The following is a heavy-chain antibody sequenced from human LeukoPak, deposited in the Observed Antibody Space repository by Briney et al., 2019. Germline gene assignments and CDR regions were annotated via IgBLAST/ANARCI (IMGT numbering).Heavy chain of an antibody. V-gene: IGHV3-48*03. CDR3: AREGGYDILDY. D-gene: IGHD5-12*01. Sequence: GGSLRLSCAASGFTFSSYEMNWVRQAPGKGLEWVSYISSGNTIYYVDSVKGRFIISRDNAKNSLYLQVNNLRAEDTAVYYCAREGGYDILDYWGQGTLVTVSS. J-gene: IGHJ4*02. CDR1: GFTFSSYE. CDR2: ISSGNTI.